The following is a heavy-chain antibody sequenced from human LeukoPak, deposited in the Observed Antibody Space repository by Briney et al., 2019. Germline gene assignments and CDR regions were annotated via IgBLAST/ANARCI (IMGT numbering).Heavy chain of an antibody. CDR3: ARQVSTYYDFWSGYYYFDY. CDR1: GGSISSYY. CDR2: IYYSGST. V-gene: IGHV4-59*08. J-gene: IGHJ4*02. Sequence: SETLSLTCTVSGGSISSYYWSWIRQPPGKGLEWIGYIYYSGSTNYNPSLKSRVTISVDTSKNQFSLKLSSVTAAVTAVYYCARQVSTYYDFWSGYYYFDYWGQGTLVTVSS. D-gene: IGHD3-3*01.